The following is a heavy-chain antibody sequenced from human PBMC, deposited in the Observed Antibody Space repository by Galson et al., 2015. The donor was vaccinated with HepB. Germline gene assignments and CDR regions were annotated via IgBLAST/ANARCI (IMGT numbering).Heavy chain of an antibody. Sequence: SLRLSCAVSGVTFRGYVIHWVRQAPGKGLEWVAEISHDATKKDFADSVKGRFSISRDNSKNTLYLQMNSLRVEDTAVYYCARDGGSQGYFQHWGQGTLVTVSS. CDR3: ARDGGSQGYFQH. D-gene: IGHD3-10*01. CDR2: ISHDATKK. CDR1: GVTFRGYV. V-gene: IGHV3-30-3*01. J-gene: IGHJ1*01.